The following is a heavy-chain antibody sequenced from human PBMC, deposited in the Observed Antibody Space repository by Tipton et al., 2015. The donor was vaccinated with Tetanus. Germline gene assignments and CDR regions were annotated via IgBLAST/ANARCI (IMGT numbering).Heavy chain of an antibody. CDR3: ARPEASGRARGFDI. Sequence: TLSLTCNVSGGSINTGDYYWAWIRQPPGKGLEGIGTMYNSGATYYNPSLKGRVTISGDTSKNLFSLTSVTASDTAVYYCARPEASGRARGFDIWGQGTKVTVSP. D-gene: IGHD3-10*01. CDR1: GGSINTGDYY. V-gene: IGHV4-39*02. J-gene: IGHJ3*02. CDR2: MYNSGAT.